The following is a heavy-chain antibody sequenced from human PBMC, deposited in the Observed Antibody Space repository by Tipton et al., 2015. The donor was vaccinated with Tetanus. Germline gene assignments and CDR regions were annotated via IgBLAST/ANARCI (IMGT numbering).Heavy chain of an antibody. CDR2: ISNSGRT. D-gene: IGHD6-19*01. J-gene: IGHJ5*02. CDR1: GASVRGGDYQ. CDR3: AILPKHWLAPRGAP. V-gene: IGHV4-61*08. Sequence: TLSLTCTVSGASVRGGDYQWNWIRQPPGKGLEWLAYISNSGRTNSNYSLKSRITISRDTSNNQFSLKLTSVTAADTAVYYCAILPKHWLAPRGAPWGQGILVTVSS.